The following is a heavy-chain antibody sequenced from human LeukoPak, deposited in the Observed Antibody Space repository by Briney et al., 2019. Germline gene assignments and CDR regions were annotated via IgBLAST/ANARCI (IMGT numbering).Heavy chain of an antibody. V-gene: IGHV3-21*04. J-gene: IGHJ4*02. CDR3: AGYDILTGYNDY. CDR1: GFTFRDFS. CDR2: ISSSSDYI. Sequence: GGSLRLSCAASGFTFRDFSMTWVRQAPGKGLEWVSYISSSSDYIYYEASVKGRFTISRDNAKNSLYLQMNSLRAEDTAVYYCAGYDILTGYNDYWGQGTLVTVSS. D-gene: IGHD3-9*01.